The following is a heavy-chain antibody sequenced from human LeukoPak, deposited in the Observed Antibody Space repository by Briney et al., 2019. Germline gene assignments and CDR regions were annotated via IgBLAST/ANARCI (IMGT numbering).Heavy chain of an antibody. CDR3: ASSEGDMTAFDY. CDR2: MNPNSGNT. Sequence: ASVKVSCKASGYTFTSYDINWVRQATGQGLEWMGWMNPNSGNTGYAQKFQGGVTMTRNTSISTAYMELSSLRSEDTAVYYCASSEGDMTAFDYWGQETLVTVSS. D-gene: IGHD3-9*01. J-gene: IGHJ4*02. V-gene: IGHV1-8*01. CDR1: GYTFTSYD.